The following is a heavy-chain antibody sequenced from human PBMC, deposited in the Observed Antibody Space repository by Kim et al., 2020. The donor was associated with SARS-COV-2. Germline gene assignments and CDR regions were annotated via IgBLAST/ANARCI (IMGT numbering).Heavy chain of an antibody. V-gene: IGHV3-21*01. CDR2: ISSSSSYI. J-gene: IGHJ6*02. Sequence: GGSLRLSCAASGFTFSSYSMNWVRQAPGKGLEWVSSISSSSSYIYYADSVKGRFTISRDNAKNSLYLQMNSLRVEDTAVYYCARDPYGGDLFYYYYGMDVWGQGTTVTVSS. D-gene: IGHD2-21*01. CDR1: GFTFSSYS. CDR3: ARDPYGGDLFYYYYGMDV.